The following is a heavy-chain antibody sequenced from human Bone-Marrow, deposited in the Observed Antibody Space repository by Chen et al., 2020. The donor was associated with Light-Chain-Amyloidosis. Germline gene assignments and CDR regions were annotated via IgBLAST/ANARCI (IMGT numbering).Heavy chain of an antibody. CDR1: GYTFPNYW. CDR3: ARRRDGYNFDY. D-gene: IGHD2-21*01. J-gene: IGHJ4*02. CDR2: IYPDDSDA. V-gene: IGHV5-51*01. Sequence: EXXLEQSGPEVKKPGESLKISCKGSGYTFPNYWIGWVRQMPGKGLEWMGVIYPDDSDARYSPSFEGQXXXXXDXSXXXXXXXXXXXXXXDTAMYYCARRRDGYNFDYWGQGTLVTVSS.